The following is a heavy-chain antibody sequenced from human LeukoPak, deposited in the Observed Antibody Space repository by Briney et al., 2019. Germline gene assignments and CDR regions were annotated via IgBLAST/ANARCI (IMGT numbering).Heavy chain of an antibody. CDR1: RFTFSTYS. CDR3: VRNDGDNAFDI. CDR2: ISSGSTNI. V-gene: IGHV3-48*01. Sequence: PGGSLRLSCVASRFTFSTYSMNWVRQAPGRGLEWVSYISSGSTNIYYKDSVKGRFIVSRDNAKNSLYLHMASPRAEDTAVYYCVRNDGDNAFDIWGQGTMVIVSS. J-gene: IGHJ3*02. D-gene: IGHD4-17*01.